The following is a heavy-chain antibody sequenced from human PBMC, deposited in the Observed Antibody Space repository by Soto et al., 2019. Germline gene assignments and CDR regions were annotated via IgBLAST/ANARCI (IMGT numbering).Heavy chain of an antibody. Sequence: QVQLVESGGGVVQPGRSLRLSCAASGFTFSSYGIYWVRQAPGKGPEWVAVISDDGSSKYYADSVKGRFTISRDNSKNTLYLQMNSLRAEDTAVFYCAKDQSHAFDVWGQGTMVTVSS. CDR1: GFTFSSYG. CDR3: AKDQSHAFDV. V-gene: IGHV3-30*18. CDR2: ISDDGSSK. J-gene: IGHJ3*01.